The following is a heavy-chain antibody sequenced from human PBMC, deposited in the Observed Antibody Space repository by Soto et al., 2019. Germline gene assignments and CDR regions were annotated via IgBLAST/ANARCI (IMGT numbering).Heavy chain of an antibody. Sequence: PGGSLRLSCAASGFTFSSYGMHWVRQAPGKGLEWVAVISYDGSNKYYADSVKGRFTISRDNSKNTLYLQMNSLRAEDTAVYYCAKDGPTVVVVAAGSYYFDYWGQGTLVTVSS. J-gene: IGHJ4*02. CDR1: GFTFSSYG. CDR3: AKDGPTVVVVAAGSYYFDY. D-gene: IGHD2-15*01. CDR2: ISYDGSNK. V-gene: IGHV3-30*18.